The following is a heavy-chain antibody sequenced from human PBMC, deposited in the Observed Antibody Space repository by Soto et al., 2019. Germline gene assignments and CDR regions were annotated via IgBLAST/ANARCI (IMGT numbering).Heavy chain of an antibody. CDR1: GSTFSGYE. CDR2: IIIIRGTT. CDR3: ASVKEGYTISHHNAMDV. D-gene: IGHD5-12*01. Sequence: SVKVSCKGSGSTFSGYEISWVRQAPGQGLEWMGGIIIIRGTTNYAQKFQGRVTITADKSTSTAYMELSSLRSGDTAVYYCASVKEGYTISHHNAMDVWGQGTTGTVSS. J-gene: IGHJ6*02. V-gene: IGHV1-69*10.